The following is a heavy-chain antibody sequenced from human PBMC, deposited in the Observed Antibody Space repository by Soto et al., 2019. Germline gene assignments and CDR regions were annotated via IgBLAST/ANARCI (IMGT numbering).Heavy chain of an antibody. J-gene: IGHJ4*02. CDR1: GFTFSNAL. V-gene: IGHV3-15*01. D-gene: IGHD3-16*01. CDR3: TTGGYYFDY. CDR2: IKSKVNGGTI. Sequence: GGSLRLSCAASGFTFSNALMNWVRQAPGEGLGWVGRIKSKVNGGTIDYAAPVRGRFTISRDDSKNTFYLQMNSLKTEETAVYYCTTGGYYFDYWGQGTLVTVSS.